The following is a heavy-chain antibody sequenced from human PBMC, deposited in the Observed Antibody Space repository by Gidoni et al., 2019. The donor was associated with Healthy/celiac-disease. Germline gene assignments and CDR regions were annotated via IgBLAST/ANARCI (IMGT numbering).Heavy chain of an antibody. CDR3: ARYYDSSGTNDY. J-gene: IGHJ4*02. CDR2: T. D-gene: IGHD3-22*01. Sequence: TGYAQKFQGRVTMTRNTSISTAYMELSSLRSEDTAVYYCARYYDSSGTNDYWGQGTLVTVSS. V-gene: IGHV1-8*01.